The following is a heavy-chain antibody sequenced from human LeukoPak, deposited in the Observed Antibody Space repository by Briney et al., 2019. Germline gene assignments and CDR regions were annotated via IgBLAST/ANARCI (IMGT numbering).Heavy chain of an antibody. V-gene: IGHV4-38-2*01. Sequence: PSETLSLTCVVSGYSISSAYYWGWIRQPPGKGLEWIGSIPHSGNTYYTASLKSRVSVSFDTSQNQFSLKLSAVTAADTATYYCARKQKMGVDHWGQGTLVTVSS. J-gene: IGHJ4*02. D-gene: IGHD3-16*01. CDR3: ARKQKMGVDH. CDR1: GYSISSAYY. CDR2: IPHSGNT.